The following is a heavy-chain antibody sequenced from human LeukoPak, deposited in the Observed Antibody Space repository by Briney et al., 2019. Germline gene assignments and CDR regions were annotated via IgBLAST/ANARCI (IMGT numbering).Heavy chain of an antibody. CDR3: AGHSFPGTYTPNSWFDP. D-gene: IGHD3-10*01. J-gene: IGHJ5*02. CDR2: VFYSGST. Sequence: PSETLSLTCTVSGGSISSYYWSWIRQPPGRGLEWIGSVFYSGSTYFNPSLESRLTIFVDTAKNHFSLRLSSVTAADTAVYYCAGHSFPGTYTPNSWFDPWGQGTLVTVSS. CDR1: GGSISSYY. V-gene: IGHV4-39*01.